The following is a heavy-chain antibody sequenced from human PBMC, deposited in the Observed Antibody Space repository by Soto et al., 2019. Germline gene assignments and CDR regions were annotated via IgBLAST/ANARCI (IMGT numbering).Heavy chain of an antibody. D-gene: IGHD5-12*01. V-gene: IGHV1-18*04. J-gene: IGHJ5*02. Sequence: QVQLVQSGVELKKPGASVRVSCKASGYTFTNYGISWVRQAPGQGLEWVGWMSPNNGNTHYAPKLQGRVTMTRDTHTSTAYWDLRSLRSDDTAVDYCARVQRSGYASWGQGTLVTVSS. CDR2: MSPNNGNT. CDR3: ARVQRSGYAS. CDR1: GYTFTNYG.